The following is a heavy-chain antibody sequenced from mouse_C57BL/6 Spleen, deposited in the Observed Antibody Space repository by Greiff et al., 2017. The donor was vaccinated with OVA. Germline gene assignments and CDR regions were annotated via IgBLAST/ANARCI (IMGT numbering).Heavy chain of an antibody. V-gene: IGHV5-6*01. J-gene: IGHJ3*01. CDR1: GFTFSSYG. Sequence: ESGGDLVKPGGSLKLSCAASGFTFSSYGMSWVRQTPDKRLEWVATISSGGSYTYYPDSVKGRFTISRDNAKNTLYLQMSSLKSEDTAMYYCARLGDYDEDQAWFAYWGQGTLVTVSA. CDR2: ISSGGSYT. D-gene: IGHD2-4*01. CDR3: ARLGDYDEDQAWFAY.